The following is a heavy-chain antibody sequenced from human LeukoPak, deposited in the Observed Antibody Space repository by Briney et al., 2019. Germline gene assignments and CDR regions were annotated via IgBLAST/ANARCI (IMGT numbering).Heavy chain of an antibody. Sequence: PGGSLRLSCAASGFTFSNYAMSWVRQAPGKALEWVSAITSGGGTTYYAGAVKGRFNISRDNYKNTLYLKMNSLGAEDRAVYYCTRDPPRAAWVFDYWGQGTPVSVSS. D-gene: IGHD6-25*01. CDR2: ITSGGGTT. CDR1: GFTFSNYA. J-gene: IGHJ4*02. V-gene: IGHV3-23*01. CDR3: TRDPPRAAWVFDY.